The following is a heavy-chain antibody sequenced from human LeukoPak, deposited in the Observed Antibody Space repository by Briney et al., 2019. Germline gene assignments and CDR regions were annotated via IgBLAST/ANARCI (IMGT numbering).Heavy chain of an antibody. Sequence: SETLSLTCTVSGGSISSHYWSWIRQPPGKGLEWIGYIYYSGSTNYNPSLKSRVTISVDTSKNQFSLKLSSVTAADTAVYYCARGGSTLSGTILGVVNGFDPWGQGTLVTVSS. J-gene: IGHJ5*02. D-gene: IGHD3-3*01. CDR3: ARGGSTLSGTILGVVNGFDP. CDR2: IYYSGST. V-gene: IGHV4-59*11. CDR1: GGSISSHY.